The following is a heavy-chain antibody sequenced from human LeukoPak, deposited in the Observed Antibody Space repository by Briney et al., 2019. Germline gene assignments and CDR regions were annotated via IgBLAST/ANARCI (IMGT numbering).Heavy chain of an antibody. J-gene: IGHJ6*02. V-gene: IGHV1-8*01. CDR3: ARTLTNYYDFWSGYFTSYYYYGMDV. CDR1: GYTFTSYD. CDR2: MNPNSGNT. Sequence: ASVKVSCKASGYTFTSYDINWVRQATGQGLEWMGWMNPNSGNTGCAQKFQGRVTMTRNTSISTAYMELSSLRSEDTAVYYCARTLTNYYDFWSGYFTSYYYYGMDVWGQGTTVTVSS. D-gene: IGHD3-3*01.